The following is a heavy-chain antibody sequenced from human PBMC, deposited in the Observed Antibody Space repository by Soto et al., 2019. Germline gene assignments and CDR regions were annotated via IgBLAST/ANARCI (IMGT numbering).Heavy chain of an antibody. CDR1: GYTFSSYG. Sequence: QVQLVQSGAEVKKPGASVKVSCKASGYTFSSYGASWVRQAPGQGLEWMGWISAYNGDTNYAQKLQGRVTMTTDTTTSTAYMELRSLRSDDTAVYYCARDRRRGYSYGYDYWGQGTLVTVSS. V-gene: IGHV1-18*04. CDR3: ARDRRRGYSYGYDY. J-gene: IGHJ4*02. D-gene: IGHD5-18*01. CDR2: ISAYNGDT.